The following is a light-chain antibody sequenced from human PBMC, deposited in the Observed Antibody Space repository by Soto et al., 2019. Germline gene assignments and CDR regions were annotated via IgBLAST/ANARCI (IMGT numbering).Light chain of an antibody. J-gene: IGLJ3*02. V-gene: IGLV1-44*01. CDR2: TND. Sequence: QSVLTQPPSASGTPGQTITISCSGSTSNIGTNTVDWFQHLPGSAPKLLIYTNDQRPSGVPDRFSGSRSGTSASLAISGLQSEDEADYYCQSYDNSLSGSWVFGGGTKVTVL. CDR1: TSNIGTNT. CDR3: QSYDNSLSGSWV.